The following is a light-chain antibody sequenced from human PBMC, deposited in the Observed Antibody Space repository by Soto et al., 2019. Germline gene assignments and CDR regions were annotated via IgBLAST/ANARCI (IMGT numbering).Light chain of an antibody. CDR1: QSVLYSSNNKNY. CDR3: QQYYSTPRM. CDR2: WAS. J-gene: IGKJ1*01. Sequence: DIVMTQSPDSLAVSLGERATINCKSSQSVLYSSNNKNYLAWYQQKPGQSPKLLIYWASTRESGVPDRFSGSGSGTDVPLPIGSPQAEDVAVDYCQQYYSTPRMLGQGTKGE. V-gene: IGKV4-1*01.